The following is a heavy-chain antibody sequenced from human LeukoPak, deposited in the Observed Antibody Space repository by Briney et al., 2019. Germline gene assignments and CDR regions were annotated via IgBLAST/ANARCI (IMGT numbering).Heavy chain of an antibody. CDR2: INHSGST. CDR3: ARGTNRYYYDSSGYGY. V-gene: IGHV4-34*01. J-gene: IGHJ4*02. CDR1: GGSFSGYY. Sequence: SETVSLTCAVYGGSFSGYYWSWIRQPPGQGLEWIGEINHSGSTNYNPSLKSRVTISVDTSKNQFSLKLSSVTAADTAVYYCARGTNRYYYDSSGYGYWGQGTLVTVSS. D-gene: IGHD3-22*01.